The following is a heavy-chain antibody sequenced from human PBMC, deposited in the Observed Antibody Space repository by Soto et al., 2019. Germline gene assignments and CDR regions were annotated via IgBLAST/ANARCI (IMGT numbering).Heavy chain of an antibody. CDR3: AKDSDQLLFDYYYYGMDV. CDR2: VSYDGSFK. J-gene: IGHJ6*02. V-gene: IGHV3-30*18. Sequence: ESGGGVVQPGGSLRLSCEASGFTFSQFGIHWVRQAPGKGLEWVAVVSYDGSFKYYADSVKGRFTISRDNSKNTLYLQMNSLRPEDTALYYCAKDSDQLLFDYYYYGMDVWGQGTTVTVSS. CDR1: GFTFSQFG. D-gene: IGHD2-2*01.